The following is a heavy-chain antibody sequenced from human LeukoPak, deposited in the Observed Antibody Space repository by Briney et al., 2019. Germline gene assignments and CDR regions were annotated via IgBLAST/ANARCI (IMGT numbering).Heavy chain of an antibody. CDR2: TIPILGIA. CDR3: ARVSSHNYDILTGYYIRRGYYFDY. CDR1: GGTFSSYA. Sequence: SVKVSCKASGGTFSSYAISWVRHAPGQGLEWMGRTIPILGIANYAQKFQGRVTITADKSTSTAYMELSSLRSEDTAVYYCARVSSHNYDILTGYYIRRGYYFDYWGQGTLVTVSS. V-gene: IGHV1-69*04. J-gene: IGHJ4*02. D-gene: IGHD3-9*01.